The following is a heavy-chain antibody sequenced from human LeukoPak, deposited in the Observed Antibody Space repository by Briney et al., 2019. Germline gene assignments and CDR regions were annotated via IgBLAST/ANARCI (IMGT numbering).Heavy chain of an antibody. Sequence: GSLRLSCSASGFTFTSYWMNWVRQVPGKGLVLVSRISGDGSSTTYADSVKGRFTISRDNAKYTLYLQMNSLRAEDTAVYYCARDWVYGNSYYGLDVWGQGTTVTVFS. V-gene: IGHV3-74*01. D-gene: IGHD6-13*01. J-gene: IGHJ6*02. CDR1: GFTFTSYW. CDR2: ISGDGSST. CDR3: ARDWVYGNSYYGLDV.